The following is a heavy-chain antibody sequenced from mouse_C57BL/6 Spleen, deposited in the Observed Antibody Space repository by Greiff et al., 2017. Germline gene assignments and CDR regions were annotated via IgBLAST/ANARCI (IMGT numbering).Heavy chain of an antibody. Sequence: LQESGPELVKPGASVKISCKASGYSFTDYNMNWVKQSNGKSLEWIGVINPNYGTTSYNQKFKGKATLTVDQSSSTAYMQLNSLTSEDSAVYYCARSPYGSSRGYAMDYWGQGTSVTVSS. CDR1: GYSFTDYN. V-gene: IGHV1-39*01. D-gene: IGHD1-1*01. CDR3: ARSPYGSSRGYAMDY. CDR2: INPNYGTT. J-gene: IGHJ4*01.